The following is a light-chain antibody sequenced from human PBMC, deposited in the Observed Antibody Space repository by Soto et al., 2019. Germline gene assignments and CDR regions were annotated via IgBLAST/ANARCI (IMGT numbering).Light chain of an antibody. CDR2: GSS. J-gene: IGKJ2*01. Sequence: ELVMTQSPATLSVSPGERATLSCRASQSVSSNLAWYQQKPGQAPRLLIYGSSTRATGIPARFSGSGSGTEFTLTISSLQSEDFALYYCHQYHSWPYTFGQGTKLEIK. CDR1: QSVSSN. V-gene: IGKV3-15*01. CDR3: HQYHSWPYT.